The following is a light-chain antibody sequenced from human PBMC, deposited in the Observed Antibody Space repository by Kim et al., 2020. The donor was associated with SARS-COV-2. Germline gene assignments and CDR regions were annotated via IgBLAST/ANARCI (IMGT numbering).Light chain of an antibody. Sequence: VALGQTVRITCQGERRRSYYATWYQQTPGRTPIVVIYGKNNRPSGIPDRFSSSSSGNTASLTITGTQAGDGADYYCNSRDSSDNVVFGGGTQLTVL. J-gene: IGLJ2*01. CDR1: RRRSYY. CDR2: GKN. CDR3: NSRDSSDNVV. V-gene: IGLV3-19*01.